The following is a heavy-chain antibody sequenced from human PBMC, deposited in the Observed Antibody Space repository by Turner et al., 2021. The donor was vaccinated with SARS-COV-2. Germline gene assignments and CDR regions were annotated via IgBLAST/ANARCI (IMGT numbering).Heavy chain of an antibody. D-gene: IGHD2-2*01. V-gene: IGHV4-31*03. J-gene: IGHJ4*02. CDR2: IYYSGST. CDR3: ARTKGYCSSTSCYLDY. CDR1: GGSISSDDYY. Sequence: QVQLQESGPGLVKPSQPLSLTCTVSGGSISSDDYYWSWIRQHPGKGLEWIGYIYYSGSTYYNPSLKSRVTISVDTSKNQFSLKLSSVTAADTAVYYCARTKGYCSSTSCYLDYWGQGTLVTVSS.